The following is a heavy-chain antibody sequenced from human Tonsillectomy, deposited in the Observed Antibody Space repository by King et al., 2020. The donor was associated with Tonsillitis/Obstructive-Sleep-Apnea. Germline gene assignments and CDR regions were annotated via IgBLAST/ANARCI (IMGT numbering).Heavy chain of an antibody. CDR2: ISSSSSYI. D-gene: IGHD6-13*01. Sequence: EVQLVESGGGLVKPGGSLRLSCAASGFTFSSYSMNWVRQAPGKGLEWVSSISSSSSYIYYADSVKGRFTISRDNAKNSLYLQMNSLRAEDTAVYYCARGIRVSSWYHEYYYYYMDVWGKGTTVTVSS. V-gene: IGHV3-21*01. CDR3: ARGIRVSSWYHEYYYYYMDV. J-gene: IGHJ6*03. CDR1: GFTFSSYS.